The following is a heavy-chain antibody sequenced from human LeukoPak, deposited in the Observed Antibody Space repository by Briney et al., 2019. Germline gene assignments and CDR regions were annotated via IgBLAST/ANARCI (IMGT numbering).Heavy chain of an antibody. D-gene: IGHD6-19*01. CDR1: GGSIRSGSYY. CDR2: IYTSGST. Sequence: PSQTLSLTXTVSGGSIRSGSYYWSWIRQPAGKGLEWIGRIYTSGSTNYNPSLKSRVTISVDTSKNQFSLKLSSVTAADTAVYYCARLPNGGWPVWGQGTLVTVSS. V-gene: IGHV4-61*02. J-gene: IGHJ4*02. CDR3: ARLPNGGWPV.